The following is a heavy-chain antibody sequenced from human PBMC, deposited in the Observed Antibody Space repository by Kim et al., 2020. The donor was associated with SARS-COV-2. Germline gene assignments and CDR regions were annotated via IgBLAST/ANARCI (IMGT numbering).Heavy chain of an antibody. V-gene: IGHV3-23*01. J-gene: IGHJ4*02. Sequence: GRFTISRDNSKNTLYLQMNSLRAEDTAVYYCAKEGGYCSSTSCYTGNIDYWGQGTLVTVSS. D-gene: IGHD2-2*02. CDR3: AKEGGYCSSTSCYTGNIDY.